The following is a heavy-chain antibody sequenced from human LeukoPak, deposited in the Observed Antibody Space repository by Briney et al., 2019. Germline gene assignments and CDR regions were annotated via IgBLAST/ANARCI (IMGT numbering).Heavy chain of an antibody. Sequence: SETLSLTCTVSGGSISSYYWSWIRQPAGKGLEWIGRIYTSGSTNCNPSLKSRVTMSVDTSKNQFSLKLSSVTAADMAVYYCAGGASYGNFDYWGQGTLVTVSS. CDR1: GGSISSYY. CDR3: AGGASYGNFDY. J-gene: IGHJ4*02. D-gene: IGHD4-17*01. CDR2: IYTSGST. V-gene: IGHV4-4*07.